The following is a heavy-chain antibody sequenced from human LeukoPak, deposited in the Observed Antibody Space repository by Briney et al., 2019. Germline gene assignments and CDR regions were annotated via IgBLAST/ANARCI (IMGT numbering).Heavy chain of an antibody. CDR1: GYSISSSYY. D-gene: IGHD1-14*01. Sequence: SETLSLTCTVSGYSISSSYYWGWIRQPPGKGLEWIGSIYYSGSTYYNPSLKSRVTISVDTSKNQFSLKLSSVTAADTAVYYCARETRYFDLWGRGTLVTVSS. J-gene: IGHJ2*01. V-gene: IGHV4-38-2*02. CDR3: ARETRYFDL. CDR2: IYYSGST.